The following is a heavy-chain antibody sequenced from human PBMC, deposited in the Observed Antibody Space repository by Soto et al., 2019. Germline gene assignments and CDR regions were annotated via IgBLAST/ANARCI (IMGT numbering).Heavy chain of an antibody. J-gene: IGHJ4*02. CDR1: GYTFTNYA. CDR2: INAGNGHT. CDR3: ARGRWTQTTADYYLDY. Sequence: QVHLVQSATEVKMPGASVKLSCKASGYTFTNYAIHWVRQAPGQRLEWMVWINAGNGHTKYSQKFQRRVTVTRDPSATTAYMELSSLRSEDTAVYYCARGRWTQTTADYYLDYWGQGTLVTVSS. D-gene: IGHD1-1*01. V-gene: IGHV1-3*01.